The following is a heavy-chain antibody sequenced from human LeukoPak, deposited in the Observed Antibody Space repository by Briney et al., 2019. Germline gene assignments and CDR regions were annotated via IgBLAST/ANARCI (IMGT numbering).Heavy chain of an antibody. D-gene: IGHD6-19*01. Sequence: GGSLRLSCAASGSTFSSYEMNWVRQAPGKGLEWVSYISSSGSTIYYADSVKGRFTISRDNAKNSLYLQMNSLRAEDTAVYYCAREATSGYSSGWYDNWFDPWGQGTLVTVSS. CDR1: GSTFSSYE. V-gene: IGHV3-48*03. CDR3: AREATSGYSSGWYDNWFDP. CDR2: ISSSGSTI. J-gene: IGHJ5*01.